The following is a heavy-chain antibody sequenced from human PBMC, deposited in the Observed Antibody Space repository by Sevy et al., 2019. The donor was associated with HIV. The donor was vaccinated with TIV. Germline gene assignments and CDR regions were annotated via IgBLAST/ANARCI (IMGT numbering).Heavy chain of an antibody. Sequence: ASVKVSCKASGFTFNTYGFTWVRQAPGQGLEWMGWISGYNGNTTYSQKFQDRVTMTTDTSTTTVYMNLRSLRSDDTAVYYCARFFSNKWYFDYWGQGTLVTVSS. CDR2: ISGYNGNT. J-gene: IGHJ4*02. CDR1: GFTFNTYG. V-gene: IGHV1-18*01. CDR3: ARFFSNKWYFDY. D-gene: IGHD4-4*01.